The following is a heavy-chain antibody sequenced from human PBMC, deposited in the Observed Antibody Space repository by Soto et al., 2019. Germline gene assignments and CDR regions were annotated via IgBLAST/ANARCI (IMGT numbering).Heavy chain of an antibody. CDR2: ISYDGSNK. Sequence: GGSLRLSCAASGFTFSSYGMHWVRQAPGKGLEWVAVISYDGSNKYYADSVKGRFTISRDNSKNTLYLQMNSLKTEDTGIYYCTTDSYSSITVVRFDYWGQGTVVTVSS. CDR3: TTDSYSSITVVRFDY. CDR1: GFTFSSYG. V-gene: IGHV3-30*03. J-gene: IGHJ4*02. D-gene: IGHD1-26*01.